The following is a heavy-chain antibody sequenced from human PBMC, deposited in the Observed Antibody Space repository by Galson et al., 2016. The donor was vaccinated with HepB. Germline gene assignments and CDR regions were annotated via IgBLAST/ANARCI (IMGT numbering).Heavy chain of an antibody. CDR1: GFTFSTYG. J-gene: IGHJ4*02. CDR2: ISYDGDTK. Sequence: RLSCAASGFTFSTYGMHWVRQAPGKGLEWVAVISYDGDTKYHADSVKGRFTISRDNSKNTLYLQMHRLRFEDTAVYYCASDPRQWQRGYNYGFEYWGQGTLVSVSS. V-gene: IGHV3-30*03. D-gene: IGHD5-18*01. CDR3: ASDPRQWQRGYNYGFEY.